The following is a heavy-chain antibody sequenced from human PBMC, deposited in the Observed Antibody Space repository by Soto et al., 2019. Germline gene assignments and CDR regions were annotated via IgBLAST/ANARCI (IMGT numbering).Heavy chain of an antibody. J-gene: IGHJ6*03. Sequence: ASVKVSCKASGYTFTGYYMHWVRQAPGQGLEWMGWINPNSGGTNYAQKFQGWVTMTRDTSISTAYMELSRLRSDDTAVYYGAREGRHYDFWSGYVSGYYYYMDVWGKGTTVTVSS. CDR1: GYTFTGYY. D-gene: IGHD3-3*01. CDR3: AREGRHYDFWSGYVSGYYYYMDV. V-gene: IGHV1-2*04. CDR2: INPNSGGT.